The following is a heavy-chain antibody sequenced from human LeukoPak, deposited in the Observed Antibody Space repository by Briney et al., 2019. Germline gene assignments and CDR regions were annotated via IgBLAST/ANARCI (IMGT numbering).Heavy chain of an antibody. Sequence: GGSLTLSCAASGFTFDDYDMHWVRQAPGKGLEWVSGISWNSGSIGYADSVKGRFTISRDNGKNSMYLQMNSLRAEDTALYYCAKDQSIAAAGFDHWGQGTLVTASS. V-gene: IGHV3-9*01. CDR1: GFTFDDYD. CDR3: AKDQSIAAAGFDH. D-gene: IGHD6-13*01. CDR2: ISWNSGSI. J-gene: IGHJ4*02.